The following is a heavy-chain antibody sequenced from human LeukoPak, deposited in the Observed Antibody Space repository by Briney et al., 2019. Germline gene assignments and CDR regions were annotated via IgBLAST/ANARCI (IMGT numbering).Heavy chain of an antibody. J-gene: IGHJ4*02. D-gene: IGHD5-12*01. Sequence: PGGSLRLSCAVSGFTFSGYAMSWVRQAPGKGLEWVSTISGSGDYTYYADSVKGRFTISRDNSKNTLNLQMNNLRAEDTAIYYCAPDPNKWLRNYWGQGTLVTVSS. CDR2: ISGSGDYT. CDR3: APDPNKWLRNY. V-gene: IGHV3-23*01. CDR1: GFTFSGYA.